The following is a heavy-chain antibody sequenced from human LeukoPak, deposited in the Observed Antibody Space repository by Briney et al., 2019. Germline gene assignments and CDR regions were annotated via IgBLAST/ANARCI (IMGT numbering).Heavy chain of an antibody. V-gene: IGHV3-53*01. Sequence: GGSLRLSCAASGFTVSSNYMSWVRQAPGKGLEWVSVIYSGGSTYYADSVKGRFTISRDNSKNTLYLQMNRLRAEDTAVYYCARDRTGIAVAGPETVYYYYGMDVWGQGTTVTVSS. J-gene: IGHJ6*02. CDR2: IYSGGST. CDR1: GFTVSSNY. CDR3: ARDRTGIAVAGPETVYYYYGMDV. D-gene: IGHD6-19*01.